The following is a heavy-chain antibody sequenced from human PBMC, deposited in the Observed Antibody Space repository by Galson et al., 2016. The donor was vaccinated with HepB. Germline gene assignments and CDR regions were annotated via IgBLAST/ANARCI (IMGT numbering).Heavy chain of an antibody. D-gene: IGHD6-19*01. Sequence: SVKVSCKASGYSFSSYGIHWVRQAPGQSLEWMGWINGGTGYTKYSQNFQGRITFLRDTAATTAYMELTTLRSEDTAVYFCARDPYNSGRSELHYWSQGTLVTVSS. CDR3: ARDPYNSGRSELHY. CDR1: GYSFSSYG. V-gene: IGHV1-3*01. CDR2: INGGTGYT. J-gene: IGHJ4*02.